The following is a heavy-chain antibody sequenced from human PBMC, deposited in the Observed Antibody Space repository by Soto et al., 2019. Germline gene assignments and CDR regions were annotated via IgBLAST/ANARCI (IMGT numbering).Heavy chain of an antibody. CDR2: IFSNDEK. D-gene: IGHD6-6*01. CDR1: GFSLSNARMG. CDR3: ARIYGGVIAARPLLFDY. J-gene: IGHJ4*02. V-gene: IGHV2-26*01. Sequence: GSGPTLVNPTETLTLTCTVSGFSLSNARMGVSWIRQPPGKALEWLAHIFSNDEKSYSTSLKSRLTISKDTSKSQVVLTMTNMDPVDTATYYCARIYGGVIAARPLLFDYWGQGTLVTVSS.